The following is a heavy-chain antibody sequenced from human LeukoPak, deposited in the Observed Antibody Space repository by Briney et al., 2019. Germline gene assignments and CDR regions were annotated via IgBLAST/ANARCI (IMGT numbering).Heavy chain of an antibody. D-gene: IGHD1-14*01. Sequence: SETLSLTCTVSGGSISSYYWSWIRQPPGKGLEWIGYIFYSGTTNYNPSLKSRITMSVDTSKNQFSLKLSSVTAADTAVYYCARGAGSPFDYWGQGTLVTVSS. CDR1: GGSISSYY. V-gene: IGHV4-59*01. CDR2: IFYSGTT. J-gene: IGHJ4*02. CDR3: ARGAGSPFDY.